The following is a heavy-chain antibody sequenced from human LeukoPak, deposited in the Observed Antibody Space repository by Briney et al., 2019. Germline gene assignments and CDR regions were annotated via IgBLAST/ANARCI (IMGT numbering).Heavy chain of an antibody. CDR1: GGTFSSYA. J-gene: IGHJ4*02. V-gene: IGHV1-69*04. Sequence: SVKVSCKASGGTFSSYAISWVRQAPGQGLEWMGRIIPIFGIANYAPKFQGRVTITADKSTSTAYMELSSLRSEDTAVYYCARDEGIAVAGVFDYWGQGTLVTVSS. CDR3: ARDEGIAVAGVFDY. CDR2: IIPIFGIA. D-gene: IGHD6-19*01.